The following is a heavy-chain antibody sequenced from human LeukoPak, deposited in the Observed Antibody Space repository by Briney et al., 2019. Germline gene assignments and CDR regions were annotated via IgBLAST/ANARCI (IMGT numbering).Heavy chain of an antibody. CDR2: IKSKADSETT. Sequence: GGSLILSCTASGFSFSTAWMSWVRQAPGKGLEWVGRIKSKADSETTDYAAPVKGRFTISRDDSQNTLYLQMNSLKTEDTGVYYCTTYFTVYTPGFDYWGQGTLVTVSS. D-gene: IGHD2-2*02. V-gene: IGHV3-15*01. CDR1: GFSFSTAW. CDR3: TTYFTVYTPGFDY. J-gene: IGHJ4*02.